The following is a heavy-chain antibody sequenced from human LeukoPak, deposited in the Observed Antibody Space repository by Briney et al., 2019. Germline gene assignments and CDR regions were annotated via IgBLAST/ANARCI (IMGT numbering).Heavy chain of an antibody. V-gene: IGHV3-23*01. CDR2: ISGGNGNTYYA. J-gene: IGHJ4*02. D-gene: IGHD3-9*01. CDR3: AKFYDILTGYFDY. CDR1: GFPFSSYA. Sequence: GGSLRLSCAASGFPFSSYAMSWGRQSPGKGLEWVSAISGGNGNTYYAYYADSVRGRFTTSRDSSKNTLYLQMNSLRAEDTAVYYCAKFYDILTGYFDYWGQGTLVTVSS.